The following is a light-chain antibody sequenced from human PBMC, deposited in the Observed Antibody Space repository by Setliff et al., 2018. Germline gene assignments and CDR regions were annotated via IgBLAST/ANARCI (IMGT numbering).Light chain of an antibody. CDR2: SNN. J-gene: IGLJ1*01. CDR3: AAENDNLNGYV. Sequence: QSALAQPPSASGTPGQRVTVSCSGSSSNFGSRSVSWFQQLPGTPPKLLIYSNNQRPSGVPDRFSGSKSGSSASLAISGLQSEDEADYYCAAENDNLNGYVFGTGTQRTV. CDR1: SSNFGSRS. V-gene: IGLV1-44*01.